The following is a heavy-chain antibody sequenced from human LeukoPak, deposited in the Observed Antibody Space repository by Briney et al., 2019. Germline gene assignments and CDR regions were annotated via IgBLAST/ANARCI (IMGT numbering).Heavy chain of an antibody. CDR3: ASLRSYSDAFDL. CDR2: ICPGDSDT. D-gene: IGHD2-21*01. Sequence: GESLQISCKGSGYSFTSYWIGWVRQIPGKGLEWMGIICPGDSDTRYSPSFQGQVTISADKSISTAYLQWSSLRASDTAIFYCASLRSYSDAFDLWGQGTMVTVSS. CDR1: GYSFTSYW. V-gene: IGHV5-51*01. J-gene: IGHJ3*01.